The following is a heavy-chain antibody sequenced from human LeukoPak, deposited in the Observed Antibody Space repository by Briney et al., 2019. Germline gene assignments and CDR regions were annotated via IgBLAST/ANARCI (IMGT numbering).Heavy chain of an antibody. J-gene: IGHJ4*02. CDR2: IAGNSVTI. CDR3: TKDPRPDGLYDFYS. D-gene: IGHD5/OR15-5a*01. V-gene: IGHV3-23*01. CDR1: GFTFSTYA. Sequence: GGSLRLSCAASGFTFSTYAMHWVRQAPGRGLEWVSVIAGNSVTIRYADSVKGRFIISRDNSKNTVFRQMNSLKVEDTALDYGTKDPRPDGLYDFYSWGQGTLVTVSS.